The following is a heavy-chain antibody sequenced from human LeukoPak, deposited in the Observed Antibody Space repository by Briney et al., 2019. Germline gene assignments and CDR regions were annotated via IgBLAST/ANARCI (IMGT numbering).Heavy chain of an antibody. CDR1: GYTFTGYY. CDR3: ARGSHSSPYNWFDP. CDR2: INPNSGGT. Sequence: GASVKVSCKASGYTFTGYYMHWVRQAPGQGLEWMGWINPNSGGTNYAQKFQGRVTMTRDTSISTAYMELSRLRSDDTAVYYCARGSHSSPYNWFDPWGQGTLVTVSS. V-gene: IGHV1-2*02. J-gene: IGHJ5*02. D-gene: IGHD6-6*01.